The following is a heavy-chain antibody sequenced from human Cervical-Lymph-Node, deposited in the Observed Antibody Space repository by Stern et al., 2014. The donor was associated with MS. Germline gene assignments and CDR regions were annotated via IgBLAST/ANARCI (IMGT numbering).Heavy chain of an antibody. CDR1: GGSLSGYY. Sequence: QVQLQQWGAGLLKPSKTLSLKCAVYGGSLSGYYWSWIRQPPGKGLEWIGAINHSGSTNHNPSLTRRVTLSVDTSTNQSSLHLRSVTAADTAVYYCARIQNDILTGYPSYGMDVWGQGTTVTVSS. CDR3: ARIQNDILTGYPSYGMDV. D-gene: IGHD3-9*01. V-gene: IGHV4-34*01. CDR2: INHSGST. J-gene: IGHJ6*02.